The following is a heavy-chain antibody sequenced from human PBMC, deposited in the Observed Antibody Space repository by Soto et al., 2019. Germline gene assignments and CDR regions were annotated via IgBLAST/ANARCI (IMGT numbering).Heavy chain of an antibody. CDR3: ARDTCSSTRCYYFDY. Sequence: GGSLRLSCAASGFSFSDYYMSWIRQAPGKGLEWVSYISSSGSSIYYADSVKGRFTISRDNAKNSLYLQMNSLRAEDTAVYYCARDTCSSTRCYYFDYWGQGTLVTVSS. J-gene: IGHJ4*02. CDR2: ISSSGSSI. V-gene: IGHV3-11*01. CDR1: GFSFSDYY. D-gene: IGHD2-2*01.